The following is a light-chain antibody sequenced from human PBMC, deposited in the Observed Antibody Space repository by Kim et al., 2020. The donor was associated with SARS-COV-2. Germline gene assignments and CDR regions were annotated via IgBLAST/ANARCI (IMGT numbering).Light chain of an antibody. V-gene: IGKV1-27*01. Sequence: DIQMTQSPSFLSASVGDRVTITCRASQGIASYLAWYQQRPGEVPKLLIYGASALQSGVPCRFSGSGSGTDFILTISSLQPEDVATYYCQKYDGAPYSFGQGTKLEI. CDR2: GAS. CDR1: QGIASY. J-gene: IGKJ2*01. CDR3: QKYDGAPYS.